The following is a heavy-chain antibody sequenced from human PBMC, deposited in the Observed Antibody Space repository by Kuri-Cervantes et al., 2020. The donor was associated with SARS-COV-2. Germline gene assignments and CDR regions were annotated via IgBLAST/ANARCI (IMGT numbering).Heavy chain of an antibody. CDR2: IYYSGST. V-gene: IGHV4-59*01. CDR1: GGSISSYY. CDR3: ARVMTISQITAWFDT. Sequence: GSLRLSCTVSGGSISSYYWSWIRQPPGKGLEWIGYIYYSGSTNYNPSLKSRVTISVDTSKNQFSLKLSSVTAADTAVYYCARVMTISQITAWFDTWGQGTLVTVSS. J-gene: IGHJ5*02. D-gene: IGHD1-14*01.